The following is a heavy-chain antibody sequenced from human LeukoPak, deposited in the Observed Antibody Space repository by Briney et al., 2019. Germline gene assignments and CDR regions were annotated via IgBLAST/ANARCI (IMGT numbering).Heavy chain of an antibody. V-gene: IGHV4-39*01. CDR1: GGSISSSSYY. J-gene: IGHJ4*02. CDR2: IYYSGST. Sequence: SETLSLTCTVSGGSISSSSYYWGWIRRPPGKGLEWIGSIYYSGSTYYNPSLKSRVTISVDTSKNQFSLKLSSVTAADTAVYYCARQDGSGSRDYWGQGTLVTVSS. CDR3: ARQDGSGSRDY. D-gene: IGHD3-10*01.